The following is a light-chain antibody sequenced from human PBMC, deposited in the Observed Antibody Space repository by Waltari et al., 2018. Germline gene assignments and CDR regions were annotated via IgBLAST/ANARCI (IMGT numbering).Light chain of an antibody. CDR3: QNYNSAPRT. CDR1: QGISNY. J-gene: IGKJ1*01. V-gene: IGKV1-27*01. Sequence: DIQMTQSPSSLFPSVGDRVTITCRASQGISNYLAWYQQKPEKGPNLLIYAASSLQSGVPSRFSCSGSGTDFTLTISSLQPEDVATYYCQNYNSAPRTFGQGTKVEIK. CDR2: AAS.